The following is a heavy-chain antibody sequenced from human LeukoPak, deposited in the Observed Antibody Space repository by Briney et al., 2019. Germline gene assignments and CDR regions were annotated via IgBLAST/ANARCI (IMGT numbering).Heavy chain of an antibody. D-gene: IGHD3-10*01. Sequence: PGGSLRLSCAASGFTFSSYGMHWVRQAPGKELEWVAVISYDGSNKYHADSVKGRFTISRDNSKNTVYLQMNSLRAEDTAVYYCEKDHAQYYYGLDYWGQGALVTVSS. J-gene: IGHJ4*02. CDR1: GFTFSSYG. CDR2: ISYDGSNK. V-gene: IGHV3-30*18. CDR3: EKDHAQYYYGLDY.